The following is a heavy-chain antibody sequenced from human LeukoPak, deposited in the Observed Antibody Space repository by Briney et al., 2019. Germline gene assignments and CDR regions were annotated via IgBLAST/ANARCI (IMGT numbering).Heavy chain of an antibody. CDR2: IRTAGDT. V-gene: IGHV3-13*04. J-gene: IGHJ3*02. CDR1: GFTFNTYD. Sequence: PGGSLRLSCAASGFTFNTYDIHWVRQATGKGLEWVSAIRTAGDTYYSGAVKGRFTISREDAKTSLYLQMNSLRVGDTAVYYCTGKRGGAFDIWGQGTMVTVSS. CDR3: TGKRGGAFDI.